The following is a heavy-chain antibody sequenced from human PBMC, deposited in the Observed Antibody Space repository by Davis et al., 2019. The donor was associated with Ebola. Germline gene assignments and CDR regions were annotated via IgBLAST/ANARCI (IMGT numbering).Heavy chain of an antibody. Sequence: SETLSLTCTVSAASIRSTGNYCSWIRQHPGKGLDWTGHTSYSGNTYYNPSLKSRVTISIDTSENQFSLKLSSVTAADTAVYYCARRLVATYFFDYWGRGTLVTVSS. D-gene: IGHD5-12*01. CDR2: TSYSGNT. V-gene: IGHV4-31*03. CDR3: ARRLVATYFFDY. J-gene: IGHJ4*02. CDR1: AASIRSTGNY.